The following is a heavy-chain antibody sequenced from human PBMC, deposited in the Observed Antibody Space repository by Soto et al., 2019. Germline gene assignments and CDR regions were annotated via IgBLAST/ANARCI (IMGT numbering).Heavy chain of an antibody. J-gene: IGHJ6*02. CDR1: GYTFTGYY. V-gene: IGHV1-2*04. Sequence: VASVKVSCKASGYTFTGYYMHWVRQAPGQGLEWMGWINPNSGGTNYAQKFQGWVTMTRDTSISTAYMELSRLRSDDTAVYYCARAQRGYSGYDSYYCDMGGWGQGTTVTGSS. D-gene: IGHD5-12*01. CDR3: ARAQRGYSGYDSYYCDMGG. CDR2: INPNSGGT.